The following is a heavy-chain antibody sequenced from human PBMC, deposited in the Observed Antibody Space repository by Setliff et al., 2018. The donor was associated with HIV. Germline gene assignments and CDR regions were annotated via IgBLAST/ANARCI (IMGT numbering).Heavy chain of an antibody. CDR2: IFYSGSA. Sequence: LSLTCTVSGGSISSSNYYWGWIRQPPGKGREWIGSIFYSGSANYNPSLTSPVTISADTSKNQFSLKLSSVTAADTAVYYCARHGLLWFGAGYNWFDPWGQGTLVTVSS. CDR3: ARHGLLWFGAGYNWFDP. D-gene: IGHD3-10*01. V-gene: IGHV4-39*01. CDR1: GGSISSSNYY. J-gene: IGHJ5*02.